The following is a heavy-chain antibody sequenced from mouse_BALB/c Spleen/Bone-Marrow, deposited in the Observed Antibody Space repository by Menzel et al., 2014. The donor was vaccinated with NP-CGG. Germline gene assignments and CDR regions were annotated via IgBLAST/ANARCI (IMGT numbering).Heavy chain of an antibody. V-gene: IGHV1-20*02. J-gene: IGHJ4*01. CDR2: INPYNGDT. D-gene: IGHD1-1*01. Sequence: EVKLVESGPELVKPGASVKISRKASGYSFTGYFMNWVMQSHGKSLEWIGRINPYNGDTFYNQKFKGKATLTVDKSSSTARMELRSLASEDSAVYYCAREGYYYGSSYGNAMDYWGQGTSVTVSS. CDR3: AREGYYYGSSYGNAMDY. CDR1: GYSFTGYF.